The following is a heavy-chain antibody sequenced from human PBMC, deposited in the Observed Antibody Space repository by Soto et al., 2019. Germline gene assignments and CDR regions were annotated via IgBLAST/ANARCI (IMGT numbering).Heavy chain of an antibody. J-gene: IGHJ5*02. V-gene: IGHV1-69*01. Sequence: QVQLVQSGAEVKKPGSSVKVSCKASGGTFSSYGISWVRQAPGQGLEWMGGIIPIFGTANYAQKFQGRVTITADESTSTAYMELSSLRSEDTAVYYCARKVEPLNYDISGYFSKRVDWFDPWGQGTLVTVSS. CDR3: ARKVEPLNYDISGYFSKRVDWFDP. CDR2: IIPIFGTA. CDR1: GGTFSSYG. D-gene: IGHD3-22*01.